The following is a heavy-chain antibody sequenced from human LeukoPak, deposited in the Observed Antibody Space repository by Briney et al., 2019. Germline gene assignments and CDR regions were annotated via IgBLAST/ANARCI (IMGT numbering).Heavy chain of an antibody. J-gene: IGHJ4*02. CDR1: GYSENFYG. CDR3: ARDPGRFWSGVFDY. CDR2: ISAQHGQT. V-gene: IGHV1-18*01. Sequence: GASVKVSCKTSGYSENFYGITWVRQVAGQGLEWMGWISAQHGQTEYAPNSQDRVTMTTDTYTNTAYMELRSLRSDDTAVYYCARDPGRFWSGVFDYWGQGTLVTVSS. D-gene: IGHD3-3*01.